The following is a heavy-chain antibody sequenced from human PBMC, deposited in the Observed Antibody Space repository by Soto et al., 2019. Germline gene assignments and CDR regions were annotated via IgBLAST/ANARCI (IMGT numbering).Heavy chain of an antibody. V-gene: IGHV3-73*01. CDR3: ARLGCELLGFDY. CDR1: GFTFSSHD. CDR2: IRTKTNNYAT. J-gene: IGHJ4*02. D-gene: IGHD2-21*02. Sequence: GGSMRLSCTASGFTFSSHDMHWVRQASGKGLEWVGRIRTKTNNYATAYAESVKGRFTVSRDDSKNTAYLQMNSLKTEDTAVYYCARLGCELLGFDYWGQGTLVTVSS.